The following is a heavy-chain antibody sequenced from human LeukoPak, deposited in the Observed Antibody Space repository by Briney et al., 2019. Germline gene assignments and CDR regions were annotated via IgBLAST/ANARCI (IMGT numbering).Heavy chain of an antibody. V-gene: IGHV3-7*01. J-gene: IGHJ4*02. D-gene: IGHD5-24*01. CDR3: SEMATSGGYFDY. Sequence: PGGSLRLSCAASGFTFSSYWMSWVRQAPGKGLEWVANIKQDGSEKYYVDSVKGRFTISRDNAKNSLYLQMNSLRAEDTAVYYCSEMATSGGYFDYWAREPWSPSP. CDR1: GFTFSSYW. CDR2: IKQDGSEK.